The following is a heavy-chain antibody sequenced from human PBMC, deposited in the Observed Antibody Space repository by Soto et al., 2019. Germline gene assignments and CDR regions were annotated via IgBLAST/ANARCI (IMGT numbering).Heavy chain of an antibody. V-gene: IGHV1-18*01. Sequence: GASVKVSCKASGYTLTSYGISWVRQAPGQGLEWMGWISAYNGNTNYAQKLQGRVTMTTDTSTSTAYMELRSLRSDDTAVYYCARRPWYSSGWDLDYWGQGTLVTVSS. CDR3: ARRPWYSSGWDLDY. CDR2: ISAYNGNT. J-gene: IGHJ4*02. CDR1: GYTLTSYG. D-gene: IGHD6-19*01.